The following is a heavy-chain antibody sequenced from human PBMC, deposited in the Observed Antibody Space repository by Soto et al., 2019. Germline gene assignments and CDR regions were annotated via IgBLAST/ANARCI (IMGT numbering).Heavy chain of an antibody. V-gene: IGHV4-31*03. CDR2: IYYSRGT. D-gene: IGHD6-13*01. Sequence: QVQLQESGPGLVKPSQTLSLTCSVSGGSVSNGAHYWSWIRQRPGKGLEWIGYIYYSRGTQYNPSLKRRLTISVDTSKDQFSLKLTSVTAADAAVYYCARVDSGSWLDYWGEGTLVAVSS. CDR3: ARVDSGSWLDY. CDR1: GGSVSNGAHY. J-gene: IGHJ4*02.